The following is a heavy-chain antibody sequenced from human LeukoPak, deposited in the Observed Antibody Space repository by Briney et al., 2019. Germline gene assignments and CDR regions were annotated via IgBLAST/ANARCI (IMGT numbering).Heavy chain of an antibody. Sequence: GASVKVSCKAPGYTFTGYYMHWVRQAPGQGLEWMGRINPNSGGTNYVEKFQGRVTMTRDTSISTAYMELSRLTSDDTAMYYCARWSNSGFDYWGQGTLVTVSS. D-gene: IGHD1-26*01. J-gene: IGHJ4*02. V-gene: IGHV1-2*02. CDR2: INPNSGGT. CDR1: GYTFTGYY. CDR3: ARWSNSGFDY.